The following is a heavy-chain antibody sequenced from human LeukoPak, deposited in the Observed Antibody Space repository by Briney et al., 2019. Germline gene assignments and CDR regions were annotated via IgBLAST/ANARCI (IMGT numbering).Heavy chain of an antibody. D-gene: IGHD2-8*01. CDR3: ARLAFCTNAVCFSNYYYSMDV. J-gene: IGHJ6*03. Sequence: GESLKISCKGSGYSFTSYWIGWVRQMPGKGLEGMGNIYPDDSDTKYSPSFQGQVTISADKSISTAYLQSSSLKASDTAMYYCARLAFCTNAVCFSNYYYSMDVWGRGTTVTVSS. V-gene: IGHV5-51*01. CDR1: GYSFTSYW. CDR2: IYPDDSDT.